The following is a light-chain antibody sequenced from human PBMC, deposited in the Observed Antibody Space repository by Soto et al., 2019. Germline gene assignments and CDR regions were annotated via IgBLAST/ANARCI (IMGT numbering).Light chain of an antibody. CDR2: DVS. J-gene: IGKJ5*01. CDR1: QGVTTN. CDR3: QQYNNWPFS. Sequence: ILMTHSPATLSVSPWERVTLSCRAGQGVTTNFAWYQQKSGQSPRLLIYDVSSRATGVPSRFSGTGPETDFTLTISGLQSEDSAIYFCQQYNNWPFSFGPGTRLEIK. V-gene: IGKV3-15*01.